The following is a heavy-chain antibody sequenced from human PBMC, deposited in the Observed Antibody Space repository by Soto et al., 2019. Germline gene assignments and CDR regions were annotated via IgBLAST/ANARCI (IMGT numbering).Heavy chain of an antibody. Sequence: QVQLVESGGGVVQPGRSLRLSCAASGFTFSSYAMHWVRQAPGKGLEWVAVISYDGSNKYYADSVKGRFTISRDNSKNTLYLQMNSLRAEDTAVYYCARDHSSGSYYYYYGMDVWGQGTTVTVSS. CDR3: ARDHSSGSYYYYYGMDV. CDR2: ISYDGSNK. V-gene: IGHV3-30-3*01. J-gene: IGHJ6*02. CDR1: GFTFSSYA. D-gene: IGHD6-19*01.